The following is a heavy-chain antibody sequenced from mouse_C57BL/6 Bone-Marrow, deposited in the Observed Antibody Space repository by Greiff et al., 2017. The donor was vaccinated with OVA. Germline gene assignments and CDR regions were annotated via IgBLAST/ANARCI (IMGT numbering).Heavy chain of an antibody. J-gene: IGHJ2*01. V-gene: IGHV1-81*01. CDR1: GYTFTSYG. D-gene: IGHD4-1*01. CDR2: IYPRSGNT. Sequence: QVHVKQSGAELARPGASVKLSCKASGYTFTSYGISWVKQRTGQGLEWIGEIYPRSGNTYYNEKFKGKATLTADKSSSTAYMELRSLTSEDSAVYFCARLGWDLDYWGQGTTLTVSS. CDR3: ARLGWDLDY.